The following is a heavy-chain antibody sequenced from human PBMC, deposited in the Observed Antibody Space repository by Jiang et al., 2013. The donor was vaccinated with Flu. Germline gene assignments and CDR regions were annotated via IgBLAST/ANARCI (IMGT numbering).Heavy chain of an antibody. V-gene: IGHV4-31*01. CDR2: IYYSGST. J-gene: IGHJ5*02. CDR1: GGSISSGGYY. Sequence: GLVKPSETLSLTCTVSGGSISSGGYYWSWIRQHPGKGLEWIGYIYYSGSTYYNPSLKSLVTISVDTSKNQFSLKLSSVTAADTAVYYCARVDRYCSSTSCFWSWFDPWGQGTLVTVSS. D-gene: IGHD2-2*01. CDR3: ARVDRYCSSTSCFWSWFDP.